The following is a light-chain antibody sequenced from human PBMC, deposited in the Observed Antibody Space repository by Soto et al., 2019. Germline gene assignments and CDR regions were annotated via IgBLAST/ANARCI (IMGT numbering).Light chain of an antibody. CDR1: SSDVGGYNY. CDR3: SSYTSSSTRV. V-gene: IGLV2-14*03. CDR2: EVS. Sequence: LTQPPSASGSPGQSVTISCTGTSSDVGGYNYVSWYQQHPDKAPKLMIYEVSNRPSGVSNRFSGSKSVNTATLTISGLQAEDEADYYCSSYTSSSTRVFGTGTKVTVL. J-gene: IGLJ1*01.